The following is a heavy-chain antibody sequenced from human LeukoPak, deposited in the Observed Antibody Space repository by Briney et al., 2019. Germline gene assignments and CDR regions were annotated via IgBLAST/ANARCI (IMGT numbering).Heavy chain of an antibody. V-gene: IGHV3-66*01. D-gene: IGHD1-7*01. Sequence: GGSLRLSCAASGFTVSSNYMSWVRQAPGKGLEWVSVIYSGGSTYYADSVKGRFTISRDNSKNTLYLQMNSLRAEDTAVYYCAKASNYLYEDYWGQGTLVTVSS. J-gene: IGHJ4*02. CDR2: IYSGGST. CDR1: GFTVSSNY. CDR3: AKASNYLYEDY.